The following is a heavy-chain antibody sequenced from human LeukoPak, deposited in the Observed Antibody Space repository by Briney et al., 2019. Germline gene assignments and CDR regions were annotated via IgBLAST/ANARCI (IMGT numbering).Heavy chain of an antibody. Sequence: GGSLRLSCAASGFTFSAYWMHWVRQAPGKGLEWLADIRQDGDQTYYADSVKGRFTISRDNAKNSLYLQLNSPRAEDTAVYYCAKDLASTGALDLWGQGTLVTVSS. CDR2: IRQDGDQT. CDR3: AKDLASTGALDL. J-gene: IGHJ4*02. D-gene: IGHD1-14*01. CDR1: GFTFSAYW. V-gene: IGHV3-7*01.